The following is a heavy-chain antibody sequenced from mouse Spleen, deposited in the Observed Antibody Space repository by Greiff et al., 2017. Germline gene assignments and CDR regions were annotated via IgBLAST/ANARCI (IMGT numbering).Heavy chain of an antibody. D-gene: IGHD1-1*01. J-gene: IGHJ4*01. CDR3: ALLLRDGDYAMDY. CDR2: IYPYNGGT. CDR1: GYTFTDYN. V-gene: IGHV1S29*02. Sequence: VQLQQSGPELVKPGASVKISCKASGYTFTDYNMHWVKQSHGKSLEWIGYIYPYNGGTGYNQKFKSKATLTVDNSSSTAYMELRSLTSEDSAVYYCALLLRDGDYAMDYWGQGTSVTVSS.